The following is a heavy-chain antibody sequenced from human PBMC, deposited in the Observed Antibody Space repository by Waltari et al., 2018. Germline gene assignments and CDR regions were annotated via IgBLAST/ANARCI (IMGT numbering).Heavy chain of an antibody. Sequence: EVQLVESGGGLVQPGGSLRLSCAASGFTFSSYWMHWVRQAPGKGLVWVSRINSDGMSTSYADSVKGRFTISRDNAKNTLYLQMNSLRAEDTAVYYCASYMTTVPRRAFDIWGQGTMVTVSS. CDR2: INSDGMST. D-gene: IGHD4-17*01. J-gene: IGHJ3*02. CDR1: GFTFSSYW. CDR3: ASYMTTVPRRAFDI. V-gene: IGHV3-74*01.